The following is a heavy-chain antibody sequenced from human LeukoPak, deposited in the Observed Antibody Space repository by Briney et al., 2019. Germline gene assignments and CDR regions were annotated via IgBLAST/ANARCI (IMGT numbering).Heavy chain of an antibody. J-gene: IGHJ4*02. Sequence: SETLSLTCTVSGGSINNYYWSWIRQPPGKGLEWSGYIYYRGSTNYNPSLKSRVTFSVDTSKNQFSLKLNSVTAADTAVYYCARGGDYGDLRYFDYWGQGTLVTVSS. CDR3: ARGGDYGDLRYFDY. D-gene: IGHD4-17*01. CDR2: IYYRGST. V-gene: IGHV4-59*01. CDR1: GGSINNYY.